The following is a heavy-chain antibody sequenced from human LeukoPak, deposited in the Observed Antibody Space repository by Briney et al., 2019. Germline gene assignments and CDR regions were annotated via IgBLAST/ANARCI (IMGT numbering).Heavy chain of an antibody. J-gene: IGHJ3*02. CDR1: GFTFAVFA. CDR3: AKGKLTTCGVENVIDAFDI. Sequence: PGGSLRLSCAASGFTFAVFAMNWVRQVPGKGLERVSGISWHSVIIGYAGSVRGRFTISRDNAKNSLYLQMSSLRVEDTALYFCAKGKLTTCGVENVIDAFDIWGQGTMVTVSS. V-gene: IGHV3-9*01. CDR2: ISWHSVII. D-gene: IGHD3-3*01.